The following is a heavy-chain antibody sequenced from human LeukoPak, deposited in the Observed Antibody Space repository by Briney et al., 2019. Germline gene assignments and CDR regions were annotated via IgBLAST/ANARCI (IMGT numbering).Heavy chain of an antibody. CDR3: AKDRPNYYGSNGHYYRRDGDY. V-gene: IGHV3-23*01. D-gene: IGHD3-22*01. J-gene: IGHJ4*02. CDR1: GFTFSIYA. Sequence: PGGSLRLSCAASGFTFSIYAMSWVRQAPGKRLQWVSSITSSGDATYYADSVKGRFTISRDNSENMLYLQMNSLRVEDTAVYFCAKDRPNYYGSNGHYYRRDGDYWGQGTLVTVSS. CDR2: ITSSGDAT.